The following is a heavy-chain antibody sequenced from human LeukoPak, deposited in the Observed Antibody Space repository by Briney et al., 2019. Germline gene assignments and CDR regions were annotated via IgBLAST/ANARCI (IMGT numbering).Heavy chain of an antibody. V-gene: IGHV4-59*12. CDR3: ARVLFEDFWSGYWVDY. J-gene: IGHJ4*02. CDR1: GGSISSYY. D-gene: IGHD3-3*01. Sequence: SETLSLTCTVSGGSISSYYWSWIRQPPGKGLEWIGYIYYSGSTNYNPSLKSRVTISVDTSKNQFSLKLSSVTAADTAVYYCARVLFEDFWSGYWVDYWGQGTLVTVSS. CDR2: IYYSGST.